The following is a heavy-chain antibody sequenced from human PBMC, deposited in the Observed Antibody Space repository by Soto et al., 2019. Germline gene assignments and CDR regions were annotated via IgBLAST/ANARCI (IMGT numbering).Heavy chain of an antibody. CDR3: ARDLGSGYDPGDY. D-gene: IGHD5-12*01. CDR1: GGTFSIYA. CDR2: IIPIIGTR. Sequence: QVQLVQSGAEVKKPGSSVKVSCKASGGTFSIYAVSWVRQAPGQGLEWMGGIIPIIGTRNYAQRFQGRITINGDESTSTAYMELSSLKSEDTAVYYCARDLGSGYDPGDYWGQGTLVTVSS. V-gene: IGHV1-69*12. J-gene: IGHJ4*02.